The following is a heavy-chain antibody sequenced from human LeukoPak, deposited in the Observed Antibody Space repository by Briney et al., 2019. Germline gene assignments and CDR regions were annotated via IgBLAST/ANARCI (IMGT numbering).Heavy chain of an antibody. CDR2: ISGSGGST. V-gene: IGHV3-23*01. Sequence: GGSLRLSCAAPGFTFSSYAMSWVRQAPGKGLEWVSAISGSGGSTYYADSVKGRFTISRDNSKNTLYLQMNSLRAEDTAVYYCAKDAGYCSSTSCPGDAFDIWGQGTMVTVSS. D-gene: IGHD2-2*01. CDR1: GFTFSSYA. J-gene: IGHJ3*02. CDR3: AKDAGYCSSTSCPGDAFDI.